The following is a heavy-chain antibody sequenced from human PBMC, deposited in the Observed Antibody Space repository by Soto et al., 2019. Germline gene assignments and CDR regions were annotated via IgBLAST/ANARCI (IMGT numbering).Heavy chain of an antibody. Sequence: QVQLVESGGGVVQPGRSLRLSCAASGFTFSSYGMHWVRQAPGKGLEWVAVIWYDGSNKYYADSVKGRFTISRDNSKNTLYLQMNSLRAEDTALYYCAREYYGSGNWFDPWGQGTLVTVSS. D-gene: IGHD3-10*01. J-gene: IGHJ5*02. CDR3: AREYYGSGNWFDP. V-gene: IGHV3-33*01. CDR2: IWYDGSNK. CDR1: GFTFSSYG.